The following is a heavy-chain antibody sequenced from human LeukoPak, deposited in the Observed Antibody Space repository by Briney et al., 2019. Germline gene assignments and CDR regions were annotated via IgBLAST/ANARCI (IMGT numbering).Heavy chain of an antibody. J-gene: IGHJ6*04. V-gene: IGHV4-61*05. D-gene: IGHD4-17*01. Sequence: PSHTLSLTCTVSGGSISISSDYGGWSRQAPGKGLEWSGEIKHSGSTNYHPSLESRVTISVDTSKNQFSLHLRSVTAADTAVYYCARGSDDYGSYYLFDNWGKGTTVTVSS. CDR3: ARGSDDYGSYYLFDN. CDR2: IKHSGST. CDR1: GGSISISSDY.